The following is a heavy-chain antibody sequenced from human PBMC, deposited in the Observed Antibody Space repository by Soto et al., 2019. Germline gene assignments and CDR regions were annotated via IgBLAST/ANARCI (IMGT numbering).Heavy chain of an antibody. CDR3: AKEFVIVVVPAAMLDYYYYGMDA. Sequence: GGSLRLSCAASGFTFSSYAMSWVRQAPGKGLEWVSAISGSGGSTYYADSVKGRFTISRDNSKNTLYLQMNSLRAEDTAVYYCAKEFVIVVVPAAMLDYYYYGMDARGKGTRVTVSS. V-gene: IGHV3-23*01. CDR1: GFTFSSYA. J-gene: IGHJ6*04. CDR2: ISGSGGST. D-gene: IGHD2-2*01.